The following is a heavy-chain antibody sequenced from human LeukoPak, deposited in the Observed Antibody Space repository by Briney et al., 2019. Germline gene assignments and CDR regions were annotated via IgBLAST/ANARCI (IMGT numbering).Heavy chain of an antibody. CDR2: IYYSGST. J-gene: IGHJ4*02. D-gene: IGHD3-22*01. CDR1: GVSVNDYY. Sequence: PSETLSLTCTVSGVSVNDYYWNWIRQFPGQGLEWIGSIYYSGSTYYNPSLKSRVTISVDTSKNQFSLKLSSVTAADTAVYYCARASYYYDSSGYVYYFDYWGQGTLVTVSS. CDR3: ARASYYYDSSGYVYYFDY. V-gene: IGHV4-59*05.